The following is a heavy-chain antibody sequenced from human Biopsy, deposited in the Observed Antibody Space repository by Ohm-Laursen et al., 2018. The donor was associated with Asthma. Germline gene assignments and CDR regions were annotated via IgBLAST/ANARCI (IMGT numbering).Heavy chain of an antibody. CDR1: GYTFTGYY. D-gene: IGHD7-27*01. CDR2: IIPIFGTA. CDR3: ARSSHINWGGYFDY. Sequence: GSSVKVSCKASGYTFTGYYMHWVRQAPGQGLEWMGGIIPIFGTANYAQKFQGRVTITADESTSTAYMELSSLRSEDTAVYYCARSSHINWGGYFDYWGQGTLVTVSS. V-gene: IGHV1-69*01. J-gene: IGHJ4*02.